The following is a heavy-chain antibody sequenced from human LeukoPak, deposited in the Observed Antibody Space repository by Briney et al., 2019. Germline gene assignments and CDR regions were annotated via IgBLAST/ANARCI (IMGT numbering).Heavy chain of an antibody. CDR3: ASRTLGYCSGGSCFTGDY. V-gene: IGHV4-30-2*01. D-gene: IGHD2-15*01. J-gene: IGHJ4*02. CDR1: GGSISSGGYY. Sequence: SQTLSLTCTVSGGSISSGGYYWSWIRQPPGKGLEWIGYIYHSGSTYYNPSLKSRVTISVDTSKNQFSLKLSSVTAADTAVYYCASRTLGYCSGGSCFTGDYWGQGTLVTVSS. CDR2: IYHSGST.